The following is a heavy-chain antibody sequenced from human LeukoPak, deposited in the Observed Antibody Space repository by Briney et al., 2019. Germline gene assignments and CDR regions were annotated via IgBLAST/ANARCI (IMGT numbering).Heavy chain of an antibody. D-gene: IGHD6-19*01. J-gene: IGHJ4*02. CDR1: GFTLSSYS. Sequence: HSGGSLRLSCAASGFTLSSYSMQWVRQARGKGLEWVGVISYDGSKKFYADPVKGRFTISRDNSRNTVYLQMSSLRDEDTALYYCARDGRDPVTGTFDYWGQGTLVTVSS. CDR3: ARDGRDPVTGTFDY. V-gene: IGHV3-30-3*01. CDR2: ISYDGSKK.